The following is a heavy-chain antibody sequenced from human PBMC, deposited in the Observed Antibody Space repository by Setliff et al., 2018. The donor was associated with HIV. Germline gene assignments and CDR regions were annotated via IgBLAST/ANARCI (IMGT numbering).Heavy chain of an antibody. D-gene: IGHD2-15*01. CDR1: GASITSGIYY. V-gene: IGHV4-39*01. Sequence: PSETLSLTCSVSGASITSGIYYWGWIRQPPGKGLEWIGSIYYSGSTYYNPSLKSRVTISVDRSKNQSSLKLNSVTAADTAMYYCARHPPYCSGGSCYRGKGYYFDYWGQGTLVTVSS. CDR3: ARHPPYCSGGSCYRGKGYYFDY. CDR2: IYYSGST. J-gene: IGHJ4*02.